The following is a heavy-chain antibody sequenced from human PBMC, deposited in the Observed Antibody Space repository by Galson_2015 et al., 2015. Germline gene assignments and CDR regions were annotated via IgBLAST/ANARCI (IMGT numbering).Heavy chain of an antibody. D-gene: IGHD1-26*01. Sequence: SLRLSCEASGFTFSNAWMSWVRQAPGKGLEWVGRIKSKTDGGTTDYAAPVKGRFTISRDDSKNTLYLQMNSLKTEDTAVYYCTTYSCGTSRVRDSWGQGTLVTVSS. CDR3: TTYSCGTSRVRDS. CDR1: GFTFSNAW. J-gene: IGHJ4*02. CDR2: IKSKTDGGTT. V-gene: IGHV3-15*01.